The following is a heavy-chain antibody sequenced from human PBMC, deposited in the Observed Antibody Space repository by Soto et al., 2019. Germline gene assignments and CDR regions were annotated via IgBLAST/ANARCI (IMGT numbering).Heavy chain of an antibody. Sequence: EVQLLESGGGLVQPGGSLRLSCAASGFTFSSYAMSWVRQAPGKGLEWVSAISGSGGSTYYADSVKGRFTISRDNSKNTLYLQMNSLRAEDTVVYYCAKDQGRKLDIVGATVGFDYWGHGTLVTVSS. CDR2: ISGSGGST. V-gene: IGHV3-23*01. CDR3: AKDQGRKLDIVGATVGFDY. J-gene: IGHJ4*01. CDR1: GFTFSSYA. D-gene: IGHD1-26*01.